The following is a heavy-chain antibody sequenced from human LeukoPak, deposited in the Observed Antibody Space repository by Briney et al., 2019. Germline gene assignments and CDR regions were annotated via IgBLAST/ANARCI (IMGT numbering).Heavy chain of an antibody. Sequence: GGSLRLSCAASGFTFDDYAMHWVRQAPGKGLEWVSGISWNSGSIGYADSVKGRFTISRDNAKDSLYLRMNSLRAEDTALYYCAKVNCGGDCYSGVVAFDIWGQGTMVTVSS. CDR3: AKVNCGGDCYSGVVAFDI. CDR2: ISWNSGSI. CDR1: GFTFDDYA. V-gene: IGHV3-9*01. J-gene: IGHJ3*02. D-gene: IGHD2-21*02.